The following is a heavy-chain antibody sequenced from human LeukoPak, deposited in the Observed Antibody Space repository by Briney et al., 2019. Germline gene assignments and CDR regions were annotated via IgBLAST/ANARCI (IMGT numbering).Heavy chain of an antibody. D-gene: IGHD6-13*01. J-gene: IGHJ5*02. V-gene: IGHV4-4*07. CDR1: VGSISSYY. Sequence: SETLSLTRTVSVGSISSYYWSWIRQPAGKGLEWIGRIYTSGSTNYNPSLKRRVTMSVDTSKNQFSLKLSSVAAADTAVYYCARGRGSSWWFDPWGQGTLVTVSS. CDR2: IYTSGST. CDR3: ARGRGSSWWFDP.